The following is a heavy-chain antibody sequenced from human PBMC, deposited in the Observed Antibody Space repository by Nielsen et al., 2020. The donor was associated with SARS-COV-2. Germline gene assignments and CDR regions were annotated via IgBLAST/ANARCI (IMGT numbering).Heavy chain of an antibody. CDR3: ARDRGSSWSNHFDS. D-gene: IGHD6-13*01. CDR1: GYTFAGYY. V-gene: IGHV1-2*02. J-gene: IGHJ5*01. CDR2: INPTSGDP. Sequence: ASVKVSCKASGYTFAGYYLHWVRRVPGQGLEWMGWINPTSGDPHYAQKFQGRVTMSRDTSISTAYMEMDRLTFDDTAVYYCARDRGSSWSNHFDSWGQGTQVTVSS.